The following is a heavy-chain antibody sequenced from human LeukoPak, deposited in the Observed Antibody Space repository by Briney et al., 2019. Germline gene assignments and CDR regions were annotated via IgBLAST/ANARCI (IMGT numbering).Heavy chain of an antibody. J-gene: IGHJ6*02. CDR2: ISYDGSNK. CDR1: GFTFSSYG. Sequence: GGSLRLSCAASGFTFSSYGMHWVRQAPGKGLEWVAVISYDGSNKYYADSVKGRFTISRDNSKNTLYLQMNSLRAEDTAVYYCANVFLPITMVRGALDYYGTDVWGQGTTVTVSS. D-gene: IGHD3-10*01. V-gene: IGHV3-30*18. CDR3: ANVFLPITMVRGALDYYGTDV.